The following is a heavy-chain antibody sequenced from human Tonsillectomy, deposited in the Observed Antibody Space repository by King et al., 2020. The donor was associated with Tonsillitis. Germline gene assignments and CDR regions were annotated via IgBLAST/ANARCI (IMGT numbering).Heavy chain of an antibody. V-gene: IGHV3-23*04. Sequence: VQLVESGGGLVQPGGSLRLSCAASGFTFSSYAMSWVRQAPGKGLEWVSAISGSGGSTYYADSVKCRFTISRDNSKNTLYLQMNSLRAEDTAVYYCAKDSAYYYDSSGYSLGDYWGQGTLVTVSS. D-gene: IGHD3-22*01. J-gene: IGHJ4*02. CDR2: ISGSGGST. CDR3: AKDSAYYYDSSGYSLGDY. CDR1: GFTFSSYA.